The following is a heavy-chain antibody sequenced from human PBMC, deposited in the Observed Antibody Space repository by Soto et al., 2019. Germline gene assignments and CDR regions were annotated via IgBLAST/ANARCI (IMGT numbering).Heavy chain of an antibody. CDR1: GGSTSSDNY. J-gene: IGHJ4*02. CDR3: AREGGESSDGLYYFDS. D-gene: IGHD3-16*01. Sequence: SETLSLTCTVSGGSTSSDNYWSWIRQPPGKGLEWIGHIYYSGNTDYNPSLKSRLAISIDTSKDQFSLKLSSVTAADTAVYFCAREGGESSDGLYYFDSWGQGSLVTVSS. CDR2: IYYSGNT. V-gene: IGHV4-30-4*01.